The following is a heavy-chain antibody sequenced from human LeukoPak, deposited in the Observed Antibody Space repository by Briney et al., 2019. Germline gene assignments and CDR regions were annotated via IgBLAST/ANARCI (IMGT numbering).Heavy chain of an antibody. D-gene: IGHD4-17*01. CDR1: GGSFSGYY. CDR2: INHSGST. J-gene: IGHJ3*02. V-gene: IGHV4-34*01. Sequence: SETLSLTCAVYGGSFSGYYWSWIRQPPGKGLEWIGEINHSGSTNNNPSLKSRVTISVDTSKNQFSLKLSAVTAADTAVYYCARGPDYGDWFRAFDIWGQGTMVTVSS. CDR3: ARGPDYGDWFRAFDI.